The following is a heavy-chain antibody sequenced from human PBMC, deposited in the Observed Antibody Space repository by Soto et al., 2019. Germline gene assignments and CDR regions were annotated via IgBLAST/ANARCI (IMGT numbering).Heavy chain of an antibody. CDR1: GYTFTSYG. V-gene: IGHV1-18*01. J-gene: IGHJ4*02. D-gene: IGHD3-22*01. CDR2: ISAYNGNT. CDR3: ARGHFSYDSSGYYSDY. Sequence: GASVKVSCKASGYTFTSYGISWVRQAPGQGLEWMGWISAYNGNTNYAQKLQGRVTMTTDTSTSTAYMELRSLRSDDTAVYYCARGHFSYDSSGYYSDYWGQGTLVTVSS.